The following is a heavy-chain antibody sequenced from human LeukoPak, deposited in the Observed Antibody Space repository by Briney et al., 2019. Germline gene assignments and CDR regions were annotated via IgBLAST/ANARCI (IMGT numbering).Heavy chain of an antibody. J-gene: IGHJ5*02. CDR1: GGTSSSYA. CDR3: ASNNGYWFDP. D-gene: IGHD1/OR15-1a*01. Sequence: ASVEVSCKASGGTSSSYAISWVRQAPGQGLEWMGGIIPIFGTANYAQKFQGRVTITADESTSTAYMELSSLRSEDTAVYYCASNNGYWFDPWGQGTLVTVSS. CDR2: IIPIFGTA. V-gene: IGHV1-69*13.